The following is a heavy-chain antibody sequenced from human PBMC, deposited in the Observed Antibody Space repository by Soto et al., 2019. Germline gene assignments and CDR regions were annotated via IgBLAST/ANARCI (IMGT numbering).Heavy chain of an antibody. CDR1: GHSFTSSG. CDR2: ISTYNGNI. D-gene: IGHD3-3*01. J-gene: IGHJ4*02. V-gene: IGHV1-18*04. CDR3: ARDSQRPSDGGVVPTGFDY. Sequence: ASVKVSCKSSGHSFTSSGLSWVRRAPGQGLEWMGWISTYNGNINYAQNFKGRVNLTTDASTRTVYIQMSRLRSDDTAVHNSARDSQRPSDGGVVPTGFDYWGQGTLVTVSS.